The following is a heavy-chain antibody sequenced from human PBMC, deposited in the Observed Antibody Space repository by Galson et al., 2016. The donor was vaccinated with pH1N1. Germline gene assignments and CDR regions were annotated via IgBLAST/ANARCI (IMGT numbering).Heavy chain of an antibody. CDR1: GRTFSSSA. D-gene: IGHD3-10*01. CDR2: IIPMFGTA. CDR3: TRGPYYYGSGSEET. J-gene: IGHJ5*02. Sequence: SVKVSCKASGRTFSSSATSWGFSSNAINWVRQAPGQGLEWMGRIIPMFGTANYAQKFQGRVTITADESTTTAYMELSSLRSDDTAVYYCTRGPYYYGSGSEETWGQGTLVTVSS. V-gene: IGHV1-69*13.